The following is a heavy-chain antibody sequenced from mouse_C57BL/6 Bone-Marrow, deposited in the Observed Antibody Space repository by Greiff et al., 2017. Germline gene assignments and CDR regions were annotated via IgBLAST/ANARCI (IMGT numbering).Heavy chain of an antibody. Sequence: QVQLQQSGAELARPGASVKLSCKASGYTFTSYGISWVKQRTGQGLEWIGEIYPRSGNTYYNEKFKGKATLTADKSSSTAYMELRSLTSEDSAVYYCTRFLYYDYGYAMDYWGQGTSVTVSS. CDR2: IYPRSGNT. D-gene: IGHD2-4*01. CDR1: GYTFTSYG. V-gene: IGHV1-81*01. J-gene: IGHJ4*01. CDR3: TRFLYYDYGYAMDY.